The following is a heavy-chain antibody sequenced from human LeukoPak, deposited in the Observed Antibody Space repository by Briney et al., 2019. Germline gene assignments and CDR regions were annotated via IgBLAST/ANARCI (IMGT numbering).Heavy chain of an antibody. CDR1: GGSISSYY. Sequence: PSETLSLTCTVSGGSISSYYWSWIRQPAGKGLEWIGRIYTSGSTNYNPSLKSRVTMSVDTSKNQFSLKLSPVTAADTAVYYCARTLWLGELLRLDPWGQGTLVTVSS. J-gene: IGHJ5*02. CDR2: IYTSGST. D-gene: IGHD3-10*01. CDR3: ARTLWLGELLRLDP. V-gene: IGHV4-4*07.